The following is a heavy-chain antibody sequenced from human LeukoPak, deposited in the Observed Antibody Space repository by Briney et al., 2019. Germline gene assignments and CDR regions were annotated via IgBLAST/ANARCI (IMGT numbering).Heavy chain of an antibody. D-gene: IGHD1-26*01. J-gene: IGHJ4*02. CDR1: GYTFASYY. Sequence: ASVKVSCKASGYTFASYYMHWVRQAPGQGLEWMGIINPSGGSTTYAQKFQGRVTMTRDTSTSTVCVELSSLRSEDTAVYYCARDSTPTYYSGTYYFEYWGQGTLVTVSS. V-gene: IGHV1-46*01. CDR3: ARDSTPTYYSGTYYFEY. CDR2: INPSGGST.